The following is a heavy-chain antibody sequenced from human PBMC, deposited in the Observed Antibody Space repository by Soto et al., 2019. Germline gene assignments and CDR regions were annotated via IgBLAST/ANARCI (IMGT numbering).Heavy chain of an antibody. D-gene: IGHD4-17*01. J-gene: IGHJ4*02. CDR3: AKGDYGDYGTHFDY. Sequence: EVQLVESGGGLVQPGRSLRLSCAASGFTFDDYAMHWVRQAPGKGLEWVSGISWNSGSIGYADSVKGRFTISRDNAKNSLYLQMHSLRAEDTALYSCAKGDYGDYGTHFDYWGQGTLVTVSS. V-gene: IGHV3-9*01. CDR1: GFTFDDYA. CDR2: ISWNSGSI.